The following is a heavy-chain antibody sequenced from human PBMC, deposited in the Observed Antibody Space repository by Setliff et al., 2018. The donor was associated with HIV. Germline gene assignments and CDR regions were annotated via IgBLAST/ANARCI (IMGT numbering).Heavy chain of an antibody. J-gene: IGHJ4*02. CDR2: VFYTGFA. CDR3: ARQVSIPGVAITPVDY. V-gene: IGHV4-59*08. CDR1: GDSIRGYC. Sequence: SETLSLTCTVSGDSIRGYCWSWIRQPPGKGLEWMGHVFYTGFAAYNPSLKSRLTISVDTSKSQFSLRLTPVTAADTAIYYCARQVSIPGVAITPVDYWGQGALVTVSS. D-gene: IGHD5-12*01.